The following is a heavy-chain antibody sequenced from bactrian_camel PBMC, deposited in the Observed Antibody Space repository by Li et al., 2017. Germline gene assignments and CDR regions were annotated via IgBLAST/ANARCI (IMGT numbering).Heavy chain of an antibody. CDR3: AAQFSRPLSEIGRGTCRETNEYTL. CDR1: ESTDNSFC. Sequence: DVQLVESGGGSVQTGGSLRLSCSVSESTDNSFCMGWFRQAPGMEREEVTGIYLGVGRTYYADSVKGRFTISRGSAKNTLDLQMFDLEPADTAMYYCAAQFSRPLSEIGRGTCRETNEYTLWGQGTQVTVS. D-gene: IGHD2*01. J-gene: IGHJ4*01. CDR2: IYLGVGRT. V-gene: IGHV3S31*01.